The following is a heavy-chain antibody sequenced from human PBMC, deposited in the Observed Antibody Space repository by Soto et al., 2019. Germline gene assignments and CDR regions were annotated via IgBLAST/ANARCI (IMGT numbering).Heavy chain of an antibody. D-gene: IGHD4-17*01. Sequence: ASVKVSCKTSGYTFTDYKLHWVRQSPGQGLEWMGWVDPNGGGTNSAQKFQGSVTMTRDTSITTAYLELSRLTPNDTATYFCATWVDYGGYHYFDYWGQGTLVTVSS. J-gene: IGHJ4*02. CDR1: GYTFTDYK. V-gene: IGHV1-2*04. CDR3: ATWVDYGGYHYFDY. CDR2: VDPNGGGT.